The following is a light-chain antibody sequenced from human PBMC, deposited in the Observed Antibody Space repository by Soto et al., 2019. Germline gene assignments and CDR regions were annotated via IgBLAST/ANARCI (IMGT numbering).Light chain of an antibody. CDR2: SNN. CDR3: AAWEDRLNGVV. Sequence: QSALTQPPSASGTPGQRVTISCSGSSSNIGSNTVNWYQQLPGTAPKLHIYSNNQRPSGVPDRFSGSKSGTSASLAISGLQSEDEADYYCAAWEDRLNGVVFGGGTKLTVL. V-gene: IGLV1-44*01. CDR1: SSNIGSNT. J-gene: IGLJ2*01.